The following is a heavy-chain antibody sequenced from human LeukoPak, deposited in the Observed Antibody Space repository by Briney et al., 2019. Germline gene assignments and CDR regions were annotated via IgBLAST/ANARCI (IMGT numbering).Heavy chain of an antibody. Sequence: PGGSLRLSCAASGFTFSSYAMSWVRQAPGKGLEWVSAISGSGGSTYYADSVKGRFTISRDNSKNTLYLQMNSLRAEDTAVYYCAKTSEVDYYDSSGYYYELCFDYWGQGTLVTVSS. CDR1: GFTFSSYA. CDR3: AKTSEVDYYDSSGYYYELCFDY. V-gene: IGHV3-23*01. D-gene: IGHD3-22*01. J-gene: IGHJ4*02. CDR2: ISGSGGST.